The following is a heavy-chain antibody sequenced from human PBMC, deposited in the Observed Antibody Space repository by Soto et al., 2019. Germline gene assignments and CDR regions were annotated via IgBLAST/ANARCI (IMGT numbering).Heavy chain of an antibody. CDR3: ARTTMVRGVTYYGMDV. Sequence: QVQLVQSGAEVKKPGASVKVSCKASGYTFTSYAMHWLRQAPGQRLEWMGWINAGNGNTKYSQKFQGRVTITRDTSASTAYMELSSLRSEDTAVYYCARTTMVRGVTYYGMDVWGQGTTVTVSS. D-gene: IGHD3-10*01. V-gene: IGHV1-3*01. J-gene: IGHJ6*02. CDR2: INAGNGNT. CDR1: GYTFTSYA.